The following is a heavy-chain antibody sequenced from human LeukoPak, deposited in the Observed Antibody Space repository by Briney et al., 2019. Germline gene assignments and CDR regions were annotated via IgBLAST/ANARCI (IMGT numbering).Heavy chain of an antibody. Sequence: SETLSLTCTVSGGSISSSSYYWGWIRQPPGKGLEWIGSIYYSGSTYYNPSLKSRVTISVDTSKNQFSLKLSSVTAADTAVYYCAGALEGYQLLYFDYWGQGTLVTVSS. CDR2: IYYSGST. D-gene: IGHD2-2*01. CDR1: GGSISSSSYY. V-gene: IGHV4-39*01. CDR3: AGALEGYQLLYFDY. J-gene: IGHJ4*02.